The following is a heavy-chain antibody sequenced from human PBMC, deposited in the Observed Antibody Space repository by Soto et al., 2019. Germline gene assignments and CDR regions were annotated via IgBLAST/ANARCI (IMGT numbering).Heavy chain of an antibody. V-gene: IGHV1-46*01. Sequence: ASVKVSCKASGYTFTSYYMHWVRQAPGQGLEWMGIINPSGGSTSYAQKFQGRVTMTRDTSTSTVYMELSSLRSEDTAVYYCAREWTVNDYDFWSGPPYITYYGMDVWGQGTTVTVSS. CDR1: GYTFTSYY. D-gene: IGHD3-3*01. CDR2: INPSGGST. CDR3: AREWTVNDYDFWSGPPYITYYGMDV. J-gene: IGHJ6*02.